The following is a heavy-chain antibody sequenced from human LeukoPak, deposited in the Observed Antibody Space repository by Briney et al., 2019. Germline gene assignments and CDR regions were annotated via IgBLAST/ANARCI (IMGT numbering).Heavy chain of an antibody. J-gene: IGHJ4*02. D-gene: IGHD3-10*01. CDR2: IYYSGST. CDR3: VRSHRGYGWFDY. V-gene: IGHV4-59*01. CDR1: GGSISSYY. Sequence: SETLSLTCTVSGGSISSYYWSWIRQPPGKGLEWIGYIYYSGSTNYNPSLKSRVTVSVDTSKNQFSLKLSSVTAADTAVYYCVRSHRGYGWFDYWGQGTLVTVSS.